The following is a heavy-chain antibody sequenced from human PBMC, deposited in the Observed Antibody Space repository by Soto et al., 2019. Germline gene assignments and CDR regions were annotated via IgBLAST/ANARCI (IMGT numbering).Heavy chain of an antibody. CDR1: GGSISSYY. J-gene: IGHJ4*02. V-gene: IGHV4-59*01. D-gene: IGHD3-16*01. Sequence: ASETLSLTCTVSGGSISSYYWSWIRQPPGKGLEWIGYIYYSGSTNYNPSLKSRVTISVDTSKNQFSLKLSSVTAADTAVYYCARDRITSTGDYFDYWGQGTLVTVSS. CDR2: IYYSGST. CDR3: ARDRITSTGDYFDY.